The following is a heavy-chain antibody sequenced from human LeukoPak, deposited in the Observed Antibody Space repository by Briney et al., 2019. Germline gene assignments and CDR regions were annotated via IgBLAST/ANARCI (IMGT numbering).Heavy chain of an antibody. J-gene: IGHJ6*03. Sequence: PSETLSLTCTVSGGSISSHYWSWVRQSPEKGLEWIGFLSYSGSTNYNPSHKSRVTISADTSKNQFSLKLSSVTAVDTAVYYCARGHITGYYYMDVWGKGTTVTVSS. CDR3: ARGHITGYYYMDV. CDR2: LSYSGST. V-gene: IGHV4-59*08. CDR1: GGSISSHY. D-gene: IGHD3-3*01.